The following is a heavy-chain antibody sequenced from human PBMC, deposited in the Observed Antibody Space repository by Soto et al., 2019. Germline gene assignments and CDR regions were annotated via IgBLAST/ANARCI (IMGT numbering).Heavy chain of an antibody. CDR1: GGTFSSYA. CDR2: IIPILGTA. D-gene: IGHD3-22*01. CDR3: ARVPSSYDSSGYYSFGWYFDL. V-gene: IGHV1-69*12. Sequence: QVQLVQSGAEVKKPGSSVKVSCKASGGTFSSYAISWVRQAPGQGLEWMGGIIPILGTANYAQKFQGRVTIPADESTXXDXRXXSSLRAEDTAVYYCARVPSSYDSSGYYSFGWYFDLWGRGTLVTVSS. J-gene: IGHJ2*01.